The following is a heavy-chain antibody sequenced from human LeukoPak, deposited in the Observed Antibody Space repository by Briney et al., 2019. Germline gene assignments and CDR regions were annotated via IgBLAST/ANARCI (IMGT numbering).Heavy chain of an antibody. Sequence: GGSLRLSCAASGFTFSSYAMSWVRQAPGKGLEWVSAISGSGGSTYYADSVKGRFTISRDNSKNTLYLQMNSLRAEDTAAYYCAKDEKWLRLTGITDYWGQGTLVTVSS. J-gene: IGHJ4*02. CDR2: ISGSGGST. V-gene: IGHV3-23*01. D-gene: IGHD5-12*01. CDR1: GFTFSSYA. CDR3: AKDEKWLRLTGITDY.